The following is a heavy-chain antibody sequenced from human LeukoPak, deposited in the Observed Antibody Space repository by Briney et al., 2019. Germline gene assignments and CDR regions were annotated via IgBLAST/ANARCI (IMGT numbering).Heavy chain of an antibody. CDR2: IYYSGST. D-gene: IGHD2-15*01. Sequence: PSVTLSLTCSVSGDSVSSSPYYWGWIRQPPGKGLEWIAYIYYSGSTNYNPSLKSRVTISVDTSKNQFSLKLSSVTAADTAVYYCARDDYFNIGGYSGLDCWGQGTLVTVSS. CDR3: ARDDYFNIGGYSGLDC. CDR1: GDSVSSSPYY. V-gene: IGHV4-61*01. J-gene: IGHJ4*02.